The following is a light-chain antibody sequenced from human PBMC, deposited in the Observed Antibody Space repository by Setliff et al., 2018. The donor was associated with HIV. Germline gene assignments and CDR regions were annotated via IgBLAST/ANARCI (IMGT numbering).Light chain of an antibody. CDR2: DTS. J-gene: IGLJ3*02. Sequence: QAVVTQEPSLTVSPGGTVTLTCGSSTAAVTSGHYPYWFQQKPGQAPRTLIYDTSNKHSWTPARFSGSLLGGKAALTLSGAQPEDEAEYYCFLSYSGARRVFGGGTKVTVL. CDR1: TAAVTSGHY. V-gene: IGLV7-46*01. CDR3: FLSYSGARRV.